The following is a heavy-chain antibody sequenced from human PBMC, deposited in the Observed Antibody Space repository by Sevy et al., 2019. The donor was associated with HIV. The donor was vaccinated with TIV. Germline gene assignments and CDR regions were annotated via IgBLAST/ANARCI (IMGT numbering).Heavy chain of an antibody. D-gene: IGHD6-19*01. Sequence: GGSLRLSCAASGFSISGYGMHWVRQAPGKGLEWVAVIWYDGNNREYADSVKGRFTISRDNSKNTLYLQMNSLRVEDTTVYYCAKEDIRVAGIGYYFHSWGQGTLVTVSS. V-gene: IGHV3-33*06. J-gene: IGHJ4*02. CDR1: GFSISGYG. CDR2: IWYDGNNR. CDR3: AKEDIRVAGIGYYFHS.